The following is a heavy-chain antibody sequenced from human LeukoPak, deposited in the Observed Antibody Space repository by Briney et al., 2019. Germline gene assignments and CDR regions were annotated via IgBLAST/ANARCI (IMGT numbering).Heavy chain of an antibody. V-gene: IGHV3-7*01. Sequence: GGSLRLSCAASGFTYSSHWMNWVRQAPGKGLEWVANINEDGSDKYYVDSVKGRFTISRDNAKNSLYLQMNSLRAADTAVYYCARGYCSGGDCYGTPDFWGQGTLVTVSS. D-gene: IGHD2-15*01. CDR2: INEDGSDK. J-gene: IGHJ4*02. CDR1: GFTYSSHW. CDR3: ARGYCSGGDCYGTPDF.